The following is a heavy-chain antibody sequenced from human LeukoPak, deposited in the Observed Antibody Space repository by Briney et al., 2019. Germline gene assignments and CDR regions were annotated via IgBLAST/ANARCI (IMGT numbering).Heavy chain of an antibody. D-gene: IGHD3-10*01. CDR1: GFSFSSYW. CDR3: ARDRRDYYGSGSPDY. Sequence: GGSLRLSCAASGFSFSSYWMHWVRQAPGKGLVWVSGINIHGTGTIYADSVKGRFTISRDNAKNSLYLQMNSLRDEDTAVYYCARDRRDYYGSGSPDYWGQGTLVTVSS. J-gene: IGHJ4*02. V-gene: IGHV3-74*01. CDR2: INIHGTGT.